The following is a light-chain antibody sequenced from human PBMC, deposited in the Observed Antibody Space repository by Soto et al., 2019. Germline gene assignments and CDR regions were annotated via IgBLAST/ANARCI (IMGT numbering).Light chain of an antibody. J-gene: IGKJ3*01. Sequence: AIQLTQSPSSLSASVGDSVTITCRASQGISCALSWYQQKPGRAPKLLIYAASSLETGVPSRFSGSRSGTDFTLTVSSLQPEDFATYYCQQFDDAAFTFGHGTKLDFK. V-gene: IGKV1D-13*01. CDR1: QGISCA. CDR2: AAS. CDR3: QQFDDAAFT.